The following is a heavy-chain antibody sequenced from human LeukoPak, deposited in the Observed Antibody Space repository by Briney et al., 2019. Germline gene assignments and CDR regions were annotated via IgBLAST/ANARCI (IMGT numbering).Heavy chain of an antibody. Sequence: PGGSLRLSCAASGFTFSHYGVHGVRQTPGAGLEWVAVIWSDGSDKYYAKSVKGRFTISRDNSKNSLFLQMNSLRAEDTAVYYCAKDAPRGFDYSNSLQNWGQGILVTVSS. V-gene: IGHV3-33*06. D-gene: IGHD4-11*01. CDR1: GFTFSHYG. CDR3: AKDAPRGFDYSNSLQN. CDR2: IWSDGSDK. J-gene: IGHJ1*01.